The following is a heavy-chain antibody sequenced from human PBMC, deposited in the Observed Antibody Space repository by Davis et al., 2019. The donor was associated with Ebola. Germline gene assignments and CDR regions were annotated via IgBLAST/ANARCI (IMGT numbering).Heavy chain of an antibody. J-gene: IGHJ4*02. CDR3: ARGMVGMGPYYFDY. D-gene: IGHD2-21*01. V-gene: IGHV3-21*01. CDR2: ISSSSSYI. CDR1: GFTFSSYS. Sequence: GESLKISCAASGFTFSSYSMNWVRQAPGKGLEWVSSISSSSSYIYYADSVKGRFTISRDNAKNSLYLQMNSLRAEDTAVYYCARGMVGMGPYYFDYWGQGTLVTVSS.